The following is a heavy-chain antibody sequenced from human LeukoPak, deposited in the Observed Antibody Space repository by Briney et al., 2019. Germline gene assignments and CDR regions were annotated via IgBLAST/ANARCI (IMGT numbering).Heavy chain of an antibody. V-gene: IGHV5-51*01. J-gene: IGHJ4*02. CDR3: ARHLYGGNSPWVDY. D-gene: IGHD4-23*01. Sequence: GESLKISCKGSGYNFTNYWITWVRQMPGKGLEWMGIIFPGDSDTRYSPSFQGQVTISADKSINTAYLQWSSLKASDTAMFYCARHLYGGNSPWVDYWGQGTLVTVSS. CDR2: IFPGDSDT. CDR1: GYNFTNYW.